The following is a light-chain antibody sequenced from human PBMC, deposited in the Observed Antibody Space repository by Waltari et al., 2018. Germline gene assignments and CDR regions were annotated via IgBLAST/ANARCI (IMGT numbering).Light chain of an antibody. J-gene: IGLJ3*02. CDR1: SSDVGGYNY. CDR3: SSYTSSSTLWV. Sequence: QSALTQPASVSGSPGQSITISCIGTSSDVGGYNYVSWYQQHPGKAPKLMISDVSNPPSGVSNRFSGSKSGNTASLTISGLQAEDGADYYCSSYTSSSTLWVFGGGTKLTVL. V-gene: IGLV2-14*03. CDR2: DVS.